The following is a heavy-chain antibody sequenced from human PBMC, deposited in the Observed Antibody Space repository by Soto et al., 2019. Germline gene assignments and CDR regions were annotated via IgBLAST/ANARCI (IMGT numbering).Heavy chain of an antibody. V-gene: IGHV3-74*01. CDR2: INTDGSTT. D-gene: IGHD2-21*01. CDR1: GFTFSSNW. J-gene: IGHJ4*02. CDR3: VREGEGF. Sequence: EVQLVESGGGLVQPGGSLRLSCAASGFTFSSNWMHWVRRVPGRGLVWVSRINTDGSTTNYEDSVEGRFTVSRYNAKNTVYLKMNGLRAEDTAVYYCVREGEGFWGQGTLVTVSS.